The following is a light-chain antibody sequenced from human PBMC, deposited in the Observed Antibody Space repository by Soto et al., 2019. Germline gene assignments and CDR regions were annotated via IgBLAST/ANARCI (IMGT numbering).Light chain of an antibody. CDR1: QSVSSNF. Sequence: EIVLTQSPGTLSLSPGERATLSCRASQSVSSNFLAWYQQKPGQAPRLLIYGASTRATGIPDRFSGSGCGTDFTLTVSRLEREDFAVYYCQQYNSSPRTFGQGTKVEIK. CDR3: QQYNSSPRT. J-gene: IGKJ1*01. V-gene: IGKV3-20*01. CDR2: GAS.